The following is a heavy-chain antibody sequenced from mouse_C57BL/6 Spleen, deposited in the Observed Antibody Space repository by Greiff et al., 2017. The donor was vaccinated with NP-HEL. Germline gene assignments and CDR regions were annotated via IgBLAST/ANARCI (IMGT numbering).Heavy chain of an antibody. Sequence: VQLVESGPELVKPGASVKISCKASGYAFSSSWMNWVKQRPGKGLEWIGRIYPGDGDTNYNGKFKGKATLTADKSSSTAYMQLSSLTSEDSAVYFFVCTYYYGSRESFDYWGQGTTLTVSS. CDR3: VCTYYYGSRESFDY. CDR1: GYAFSSSW. CDR2: IYPGDGDT. D-gene: IGHD1-1*01. J-gene: IGHJ2*01. V-gene: IGHV1-82*01.